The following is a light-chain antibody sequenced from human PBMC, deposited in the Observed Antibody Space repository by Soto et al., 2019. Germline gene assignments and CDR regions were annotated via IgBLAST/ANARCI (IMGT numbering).Light chain of an antibody. CDR2: KNN. V-gene: IGLV1-47*01. J-gene: IGLJ1*01. Sequence: QSVLTQPPSASGTPGQRVTISCSGRNSHIGTNFVYWYQELPGTAPKLLIYKNNQRPSGVPDRFSGSKSGTSASLAVSGLRSEYEADYYCAAWDDSLNNYVFVTGTKVTVL. CDR3: AAWDDSLNNYV. CDR1: NSHIGTNF.